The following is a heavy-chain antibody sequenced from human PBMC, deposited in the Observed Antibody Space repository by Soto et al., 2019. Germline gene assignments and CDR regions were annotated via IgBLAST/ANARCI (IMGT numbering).Heavy chain of an antibody. Sequence: SETLSLTCTVSGGSISSYYWSWIRQPPGKGLEWIGYIYYSGSTNYNPSLKSRVTISVDTSKNQFSLKLSSVTAADTAVYYCAGAPGSFPLYYYGMDVWGQGTTVTVSS. CDR3: AGAPGSFPLYYYGMDV. V-gene: IGHV4-59*01. CDR2: IYYSGST. CDR1: GGSISSYY. D-gene: IGHD1-26*01. J-gene: IGHJ6*02.